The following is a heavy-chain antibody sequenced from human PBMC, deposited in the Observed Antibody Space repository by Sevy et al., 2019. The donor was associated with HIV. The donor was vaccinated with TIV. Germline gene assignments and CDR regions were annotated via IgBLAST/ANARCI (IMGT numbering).Heavy chain of an antibody. CDR1: GFTLSDYY. CDR3: ARDHGKHGDLGDYYYYAMDV. CDR2: ISGGADT. Sequence: GGSLRLSCAASGFTLSDYYMSWIRQAPGKGLEWISYISGGADTDYAESVKGRFTISRDDAKNSVYLQMNSLRAEDTAVSYCARDHGKHGDLGDYYYYAMDVWGQGTTISVSS. D-gene: IGHD4-17*01. J-gene: IGHJ6*02. V-gene: IGHV3-11*01.